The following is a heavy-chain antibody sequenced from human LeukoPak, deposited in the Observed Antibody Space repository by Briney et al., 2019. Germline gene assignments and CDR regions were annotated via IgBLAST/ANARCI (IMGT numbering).Heavy chain of an antibody. D-gene: IGHD4-17*01. CDR2: IRSKANSYAT. J-gene: IGHJ4*02. CDR3: TFYGDSGDY. CDR1: GFTFSSYS. V-gene: IGHV3-73*01. Sequence: GGSLRLSCAASGFTFSSYSMNWVRQASGKGLEWVGRIRSKANSYATAYAASVKGRFTISRDDSKNTAYLQMNSLKTEDTAVYYCTFYGDSGDYWGQGTLVTVSS.